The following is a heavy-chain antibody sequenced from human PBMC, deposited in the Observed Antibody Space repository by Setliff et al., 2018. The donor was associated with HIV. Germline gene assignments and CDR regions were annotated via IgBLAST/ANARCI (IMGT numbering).Heavy chain of an antibody. CDR2: IYYSGST. J-gene: IGHJ5*02. CDR1: GGSISSYY. Sequence: PSETLSLTCTVSGGSISSYYWTWIRQPPVKGLEWIGYIYYSGSTNYNPSLKSRVTISVDTSKNQFSLKLSSVTAADTAVYYCAREGLAVAGLNWFDPWGQGTLVTVSS. CDR3: AREGLAVAGLNWFDP. V-gene: IGHV4-59*01. D-gene: IGHD6-19*01.